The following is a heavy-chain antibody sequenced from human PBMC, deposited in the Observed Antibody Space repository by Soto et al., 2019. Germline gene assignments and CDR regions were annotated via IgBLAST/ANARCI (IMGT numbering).Heavy chain of an antibody. CDR1: GYTFTSYG. D-gene: IGHD3-10*01. Sequence: ASVKVSCKASGYTFTSYGISWVRQAPGQGLEWMGWISAYNGNTNYAQKLQGKVTMTTDTSTSTAYMELRSLRSDDTAVYYCARFGYYYGSGSYHRGNYYYYGMDVWGQGTTVTVSS. V-gene: IGHV1-18*01. CDR2: ISAYNGNT. CDR3: ARFGYYYGSGSYHRGNYYYYGMDV. J-gene: IGHJ6*02.